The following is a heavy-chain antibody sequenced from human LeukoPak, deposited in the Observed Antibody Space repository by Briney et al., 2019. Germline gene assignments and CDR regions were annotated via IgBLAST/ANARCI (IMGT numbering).Heavy chain of an antibody. CDR3: ARQSYGSSYYFDY. D-gene: IGHD6-6*01. CDR2: INPNTGTT. CDR1: GYTFTSYG. J-gene: IGHJ4*02. Sequence: ASVKVSCKASGYTFTSYGISWVRQAPGQGLEWMGWINPNTGTTNYAQKFQGRVTLTRDTSISTAYMELSSLTSDDTAVYYCARQSYGSSYYFDYWGQGTLATVSS. V-gene: IGHV1-2*02.